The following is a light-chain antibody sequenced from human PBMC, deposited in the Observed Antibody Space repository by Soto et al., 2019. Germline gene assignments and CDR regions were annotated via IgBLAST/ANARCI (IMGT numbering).Light chain of an antibody. CDR3: QQYNNWPQT. CDR1: QSVSSN. V-gene: IGKV3-15*01. CDR2: GAS. Sequence: DIVMTQSPATLSVSPGERATLSCRVSQSVSSNLAWYQQKPGQAPRLLIYGASTRATGIPARFSGSGSGTECTLTISSLQSEDFAVYYCQQYNNWPQTFGQGTKVDIK. J-gene: IGKJ1*01.